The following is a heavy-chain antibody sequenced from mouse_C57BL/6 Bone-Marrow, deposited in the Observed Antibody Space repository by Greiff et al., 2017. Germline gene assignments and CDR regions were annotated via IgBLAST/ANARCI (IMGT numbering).Heavy chain of an antibody. CDR1: GYTFTSYW. V-gene: IGHV1-55*01. J-gene: IGHJ2*01. CDR3: ARHGPSVGDY. D-gene: IGHD3-1*01. CDR2: IYPGSGST. Sequence: QVQLQQPGAELVKPGASVKMSCKASGYTFTSYWITWVKQRPGQGLEWIGDIYPGSGSTNYNEKFKSKATLTVDTSSSTAYMQLSSLASEDSEVYYGARHGPSVGDYWGQGTTLTVSS.